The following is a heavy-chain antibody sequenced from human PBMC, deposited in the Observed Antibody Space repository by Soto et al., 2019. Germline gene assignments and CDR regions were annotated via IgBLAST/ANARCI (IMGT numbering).Heavy chain of an antibody. CDR1: GGSISSGGYY. Sequence: QVQLQESGPGLVKPSQTLSLTCTVSGGSISSGGYYWSWIRQHPGKGLEWIGYIYYSGSTYYNPSLKSRVTISVDTSKNQFSLKLSSVTAADTAVYYCARDGRFGDIGHYGMDVWGQGTTVTVSS. J-gene: IGHJ6*02. CDR3: ARDGRFGDIGHYGMDV. D-gene: IGHD3-10*01. CDR2: IYYSGST. V-gene: IGHV4-31*03.